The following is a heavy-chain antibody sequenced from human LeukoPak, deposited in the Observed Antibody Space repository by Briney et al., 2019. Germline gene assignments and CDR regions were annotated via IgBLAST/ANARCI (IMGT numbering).Heavy chain of an antibody. CDR3: ARDSVGGVSGWPENYFDY. V-gene: IGHV1-24*01. Sequence: ASVKVSCKVSGYTLTELSMHWVRQAPGKGLEWMGGFDPEDGETIYAQKFQGRVTMTEDTSTDTAYMELSSLRSDDTAVYYCARDSVGGVSGWPENYFDYWGQGTLVTVSS. J-gene: IGHJ4*02. D-gene: IGHD6-19*01. CDR2: FDPEDGET. CDR1: GYTLTELS.